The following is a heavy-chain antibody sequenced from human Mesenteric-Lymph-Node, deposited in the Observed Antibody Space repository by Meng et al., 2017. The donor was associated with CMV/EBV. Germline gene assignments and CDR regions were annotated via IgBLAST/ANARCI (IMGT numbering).Heavy chain of an antibody. CDR1: GGSIRSGSYF. V-gene: IGHV4-31*03. CDR2: IYYSGST. J-gene: IGHJ4*02. CDR3: ARDRGGDCYYDF. D-gene: IGHD2-21*02. Sequence: CSVSGGSIRSGSYFWNWIRQHPGKGLEWIGSIYYSGSTYYNPSLKSRVTISLDPSKNQFSLKLSSVTAADTAVYYCARDRGGDCYYDFWGQGTLVTVSS.